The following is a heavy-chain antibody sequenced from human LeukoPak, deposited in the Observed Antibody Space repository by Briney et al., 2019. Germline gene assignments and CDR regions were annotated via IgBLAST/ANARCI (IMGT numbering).Heavy chain of an antibody. D-gene: IGHD3-16*01. J-gene: IGHJ4*02. CDR3: VRHWKEGALLGNFDV. CDR1: GGSLSSSSYF. CDR2: IYYSGST. Sequence: KSSETLSLTCTVSGGSLSSSSYFWGWIRQPPGKGLDWIGSIYYSGSTYYNPSVQSRVTISVDTSKNQFSLKLSSVTAADTAVYCGVRHWKEGALLGNFDVWGQGTLVAVSS. V-gene: IGHV4-39*01.